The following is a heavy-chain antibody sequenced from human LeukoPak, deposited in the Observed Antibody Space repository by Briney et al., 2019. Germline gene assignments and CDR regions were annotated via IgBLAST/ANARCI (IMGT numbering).Heavy chain of an antibody. V-gene: IGHV3-11*01. CDR3: ASRSFRGSMVRGVMRYYYMDV. CDR2: ISSSGSTI. Sequence: GGSLRLSCAASGFTFTDYYMSWIRQAPGKGLEWVSYISSSGSTIYYADSVKGRFTISRDNAKNSLYLQMNSLRAEDTAVYYCASRSFRGSMVRGVMRYYYMDVWGKGTTVTISS. D-gene: IGHD3-10*01. CDR1: GFTFTDYY. J-gene: IGHJ6*03.